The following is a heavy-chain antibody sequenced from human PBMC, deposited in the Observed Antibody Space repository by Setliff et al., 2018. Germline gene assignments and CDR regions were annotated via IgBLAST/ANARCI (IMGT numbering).Heavy chain of an antibody. J-gene: IGHJ3*02. CDR2: IYFSGNT. V-gene: IGHV4-39*07. CDR3: ARDASASDGRNAFDI. CDR1: GGSISDNGYF. Sequence: SETLSLTCTVPGGSISDNGYFWGWVRQPPGKGLEWIGNIYFSGNTYFNPSFKSRVTMSIDTSNSQFSLKLSPVTAADTAIYYCARDASASDGRNAFDIWGQGTMVTVSS. D-gene: IGHD1-26*01.